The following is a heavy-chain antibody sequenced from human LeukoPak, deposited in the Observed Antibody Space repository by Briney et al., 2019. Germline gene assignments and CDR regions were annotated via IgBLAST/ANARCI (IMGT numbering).Heavy chain of an antibody. Sequence: SVKGRFTISRDNAKNSLYLQMNSLRAEDTAVYYCASSGYSSGWSSLDVWGKGTTVTVSP. D-gene: IGHD6-19*01. V-gene: IGHV3-48*01. J-gene: IGHJ6*04. CDR3: ASSGYSSGWSSLDV.